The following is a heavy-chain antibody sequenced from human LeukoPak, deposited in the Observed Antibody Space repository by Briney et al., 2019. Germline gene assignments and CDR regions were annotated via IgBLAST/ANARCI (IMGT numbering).Heavy chain of an antibody. CDR2: INPQTGFT. Sequence: RASVKVSCKASGYSFTGYYLHWVRQAPGQGLEWMGWINPQTGFTTIAQKFQGRVTMTMDTSISTIYMEMNSLRSDDTATFYCARDQADNYYALDVWGQGTSLVVSS. CDR3: ARDQADNYYALDV. J-gene: IGHJ6*02. CDR1: GYSFTGYY. V-gene: IGHV1-2*02. D-gene: IGHD5-24*01.